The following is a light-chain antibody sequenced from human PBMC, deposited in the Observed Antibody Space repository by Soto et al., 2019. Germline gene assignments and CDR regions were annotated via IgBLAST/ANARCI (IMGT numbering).Light chain of an antibody. Sequence: DIQMTQSPSSLSASVGDRVTITCRASQSISSSLNWYQQKPGKVPKLLIYGASSVQSGVPSRFSGGGSGTDVTLTISSLQPEDYAAYYCQQSYSAPWTFGQGTEVEIK. CDR2: GAS. CDR3: QQSYSAPWT. V-gene: IGKV1-39*01. J-gene: IGKJ1*01. CDR1: QSISSS.